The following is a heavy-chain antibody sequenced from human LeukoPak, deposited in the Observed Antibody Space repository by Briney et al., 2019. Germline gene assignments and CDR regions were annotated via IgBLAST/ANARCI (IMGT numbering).Heavy chain of an antibody. J-gene: IGHJ6*02. CDR1: GGSISSYY. D-gene: IGHD3-22*01. Sequence: PSETLSLTCTVSGGSISSYYWSWIRQPPGKGLEWIGYIYYSGSTNYNPSLKSRVTISVDTSKNQFSLKLSSVTAVDTAVYYCARDRYYDSSGYYYPYYYGMDVWGQGTTVTVSS. V-gene: IGHV4-59*01. CDR3: ARDRYYDSSGYYYPYYYGMDV. CDR2: IYYSGST.